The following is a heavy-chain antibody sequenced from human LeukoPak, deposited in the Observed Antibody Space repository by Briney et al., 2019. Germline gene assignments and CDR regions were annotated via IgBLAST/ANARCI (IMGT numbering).Heavy chain of an antibody. V-gene: IGHV3-7*01. CDR3: TSWGDTTAEHFQR. D-gene: IGHD2-21*02. CDR2: INPDGRDT. J-gene: IGHJ1*01. Sequence: GGSLRLSCVVSGFTFNRCWMNWVRQAPGKGLEWVAHINPDGRDTYYVDSVKGRFTISRDNAQNSMYLQMNSLRVEDTAVYYCTSWGDTTAEHFQRWGQGTLVTVSS. CDR1: GFTFNRCW.